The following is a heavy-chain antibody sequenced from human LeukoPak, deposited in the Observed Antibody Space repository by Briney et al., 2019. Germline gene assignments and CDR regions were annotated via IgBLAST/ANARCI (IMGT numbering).Heavy chain of an antibody. V-gene: IGHV3-7*01. CDR3: TSWGDTTAEHFQR. D-gene: IGHD2-21*02. CDR2: INPDGRDT. J-gene: IGHJ1*01. Sequence: GGSLRLSCVVSGFTFNRCWMNWVRQAPGKGLEWVAHINPDGRDTYYVDSVKGRFTISRDNAQNSMYLQMNSLRVEDTAVYYCTSWGDTTAEHFQRWGQGTLVTVSS. CDR1: GFTFNRCW.